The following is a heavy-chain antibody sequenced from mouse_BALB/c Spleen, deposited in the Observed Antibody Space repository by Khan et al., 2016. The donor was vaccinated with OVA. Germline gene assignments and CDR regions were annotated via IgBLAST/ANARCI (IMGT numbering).Heavy chain of an antibody. Sequence: QVQLKQSGAELVKPGASVKLSCKASGYTFTENIIHWVKQRSGQGLEWIGWFYPGSGTIKYNEKFKDKATLTADKSSSTVYMELSRWTSEDSAVYFCARHEDGNDGYYDYAMDYWGQGTSVTVSS. J-gene: IGHJ4*01. V-gene: IGHV1-62-2*01. D-gene: IGHD2-3*01. CDR1: GYTFTENI. CDR3: ARHEDGNDGYYDYAMDY. CDR2: FYPGSGTI.